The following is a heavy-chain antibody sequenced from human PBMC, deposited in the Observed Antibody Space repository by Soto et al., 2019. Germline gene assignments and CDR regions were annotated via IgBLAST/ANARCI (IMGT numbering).Heavy chain of an antibody. CDR3: ARHGATLRYFDPYGMDV. V-gene: IGHV5-10-1*01. CDR1: GYSFTSYW. D-gene: IGHD3-9*01. CDR2: IDPSDSYT. J-gene: IGHJ6*02. Sequence: PGESLKISCKGSGYSFTSYWISWVRQMPGKGLEWMGRIDPSDSYTNYSPSFQGHVTISADKSISTAYLQWSSLKASDTAMYYCARHGATLRYFDPYGMDVWGQGTTVTVSS.